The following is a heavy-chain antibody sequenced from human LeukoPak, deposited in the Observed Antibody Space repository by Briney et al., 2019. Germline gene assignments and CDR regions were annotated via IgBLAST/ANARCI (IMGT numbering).Heavy chain of an antibody. D-gene: IGHD2-15*01. CDR3: ARDRAWDIVAMQWCN. CDR1: GGSISSGGYY. V-gene: IGHV4-31*03. CDR2: IYYSGST. J-gene: IGHJ4*02. Sequence: SETLSLTCTVSGGSISSGGYYWSWIRQHPGKGLEWIGYIYYSGSTYYNPSLKSRVTISVDTSKNQFSLKLSSVTAADTAVYYCARDRAWDIVAMQWCNWGQGTLVTVSS.